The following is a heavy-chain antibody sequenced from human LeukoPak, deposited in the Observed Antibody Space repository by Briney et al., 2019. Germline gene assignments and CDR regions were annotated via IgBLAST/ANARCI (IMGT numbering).Heavy chain of an antibody. J-gene: IGHJ3*02. CDR2: IYSGGST. CDR3: ARAPPYYYDSSGYLFGVAFDI. D-gene: IGHD3-22*01. CDR1: GFTVSSNY. V-gene: IGHV3-53*01. Sequence: GGSLRLSCAASGFTVSSNYMSWVRQAPGKGLEWVSVIYSGGSTYYADSVKGRFTISRDNSKNTLYLQMNSLRAEDTAVYYCARAPPYYYDSSGYLFGVAFDIWGQGTMVTVSS.